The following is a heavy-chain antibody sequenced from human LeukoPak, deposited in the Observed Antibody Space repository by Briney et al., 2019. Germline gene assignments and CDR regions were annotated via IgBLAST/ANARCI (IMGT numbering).Heavy chain of an antibody. CDR2: ISAYNGNT. Sequence: ASVKVSCKASGYTFTDYYMHWVRQAPGQGLEWMGWISAYNGNTNYAQKLQGRVTMTTDTSTSTAYMELRSLRSDDTAVYYCARGWLQPYWYFDLWGRGTLVTVSS. CDR3: ARGWLQPYWYFDL. D-gene: IGHD5-24*01. V-gene: IGHV1-18*04. CDR1: GYTFTDYY. J-gene: IGHJ2*01.